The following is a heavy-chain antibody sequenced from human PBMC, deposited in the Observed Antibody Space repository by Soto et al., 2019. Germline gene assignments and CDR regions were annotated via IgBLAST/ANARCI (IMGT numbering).Heavy chain of an antibody. D-gene: IGHD2-15*01. CDR2: INAGNGNT. V-gene: IGHV1-3*01. CDR1: GYTFTSYA. Sequence: QVQLVQSGAEVKKPGASVKVSCKASGYTFTSYAMHWVRQAPGQRLEWMGWINAGNGNTKYSQKFQGRVTITRDTPAGPAYRGLSSLKSEDTAVNSWPRAQGGPAAPGDYWGKGTLVPV. CDR3: PRAQGGPAAPGDY. J-gene: IGHJ4*02.